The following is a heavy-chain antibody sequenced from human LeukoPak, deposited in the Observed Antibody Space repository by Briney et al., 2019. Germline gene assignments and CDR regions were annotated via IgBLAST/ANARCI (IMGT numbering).Heavy chain of an antibody. Sequence: GGSLRLSCAASGFSFSDYYMSWIRQAPGKGLEWVSYISSRGSTIYYADSVKGRFTISRDNAKNSLYLQMNSLRAEDMALYYCAKGRDGYNYAFDIWGQGTMVTVSS. J-gene: IGHJ3*02. CDR1: GFSFSDYY. D-gene: IGHD5-24*01. CDR2: ISSRGSTI. CDR3: AKGRDGYNYAFDI. V-gene: IGHV3-11*01.